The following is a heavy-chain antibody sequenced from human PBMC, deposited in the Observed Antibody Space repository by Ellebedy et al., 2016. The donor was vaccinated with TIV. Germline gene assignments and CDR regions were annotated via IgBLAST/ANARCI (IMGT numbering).Heavy chain of an antibody. V-gene: IGHV1-69*13. Sequence: AASVKVSCKASGGTFSSYAISWVRQAPGQGLEWMGGIIPIFGTANYAQKFQGRVTITADESTSTAYMELRSLRSDDTAVYYCASSEVRCGGSCPNAFDIWGQGTMVTVSS. CDR3: ASSEVRCGGSCPNAFDI. J-gene: IGHJ3*02. CDR1: GGTFSSYA. CDR2: IIPIFGTA. D-gene: IGHD2-15*01.